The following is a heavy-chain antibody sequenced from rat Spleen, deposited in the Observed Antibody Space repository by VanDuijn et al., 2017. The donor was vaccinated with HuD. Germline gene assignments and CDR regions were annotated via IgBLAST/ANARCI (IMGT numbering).Heavy chain of an antibody. CDR3: ARLRYNPFDY. CDR1: GFTFSSFP. J-gene: IGHJ2*01. D-gene: IGHD1-5*01. V-gene: IGHV5-7*01. Sequence: EVQLVESGGGLVQPGRSLKLSCAASGFTFSSFPMAWVRQAPKKGLEWVATILYDDSSTYYRDSVKGRFSISRDDAKSTLYLQMDSLRSEDTATYYCARLRYNPFDYWGQGVMVTVSS. CDR2: ILYDDSST.